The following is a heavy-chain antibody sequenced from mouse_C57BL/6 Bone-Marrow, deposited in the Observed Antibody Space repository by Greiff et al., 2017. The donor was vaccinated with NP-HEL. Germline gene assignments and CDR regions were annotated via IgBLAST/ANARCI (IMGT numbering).Heavy chain of an antibody. CDR2: IDPSDSET. J-gene: IGHJ3*01. CDR1: GYTFTSYW. Sequence: QVQLQQSGAELVRPGSSVKLSCKASGYTFTSYWMHWVKQRPIQGLEWIGNIDPSDSETHYNQKFKDKATLTVDKSSSTAYMQLSSLTSEDSAVYYCARSGTGWFAYWGQGTLVTVSA. V-gene: IGHV1-52*01. D-gene: IGHD4-1*01. CDR3: ARSGTGWFAY.